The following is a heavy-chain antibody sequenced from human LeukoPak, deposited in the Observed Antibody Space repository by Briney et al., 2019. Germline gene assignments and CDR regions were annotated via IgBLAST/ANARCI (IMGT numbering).Heavy chain of an antibody. Sequence: SETLSLTCTVSGGSLNSYYCSWIRQPPDKGLTSIGSVFDTGSPNYSPSLKSRVTISVDTSKTQFYLKLTSVTAADTAVYYCARTTTTFDDWGHGTLVTVSS. D-gene: IGHD4-11*01. CDR2: VFDTGSP. V-gene: IGHV4-59*01. CDR1: GGSLNSYY. CDR3: ARTTTTFDD. J-gene: IGHJ4*01.